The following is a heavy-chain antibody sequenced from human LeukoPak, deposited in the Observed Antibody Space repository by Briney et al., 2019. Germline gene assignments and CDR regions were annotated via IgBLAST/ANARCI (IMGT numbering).Heavy chain of an antibody. V-gene: IGHV4-4*09. CDR1: GASFTSCH. J-gene: IGHJ4*02. CDR3: ARHVAHSSKIDS. CDR2: NYPGGTI. D-gene: IGHD6-6*01. Sequence: SETLSLTCAVSGASFTSCHWTWIRQPPGKGLEWIGDNYPGGTIRYNPSLESRVTISVDTSKNQFSLMLNSVTAADTAVYYCARHVAHSSKIDSWGLGTLVTVSS.